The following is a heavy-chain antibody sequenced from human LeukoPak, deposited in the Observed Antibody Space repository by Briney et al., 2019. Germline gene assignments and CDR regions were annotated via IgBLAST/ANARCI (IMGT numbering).Heavy chain of an antibody. CDR3: ARDPWATIGVDY. D-gene: IGHD5-24*01. Sequence: KSSETLSLTCTVSGGSISSGGYYWGWIRQPPGKGLEWIGSIYHSGSTYYNPSLKSRVTISVDTSTNQFSLKLSSVTAADTAVYYCARDPWATIGVDYWGQGTLVTVSS. CDR1: GGSISSGGYY. V-gene: IGHV4-39*07. J-gene: IGHJ4*02. CDR2: IYHSGST.